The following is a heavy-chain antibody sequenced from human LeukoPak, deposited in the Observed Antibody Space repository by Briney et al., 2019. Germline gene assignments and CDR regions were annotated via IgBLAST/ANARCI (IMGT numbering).Heavy chain of an antibody. Sequence: SETLSLTCTVSGGSMSTYYWSWIRQPPGKGLEWIGYIYYSGSTKYNPSLKSRVTISVDTSKNQFSLRLSSVTAADTAVYYCARFTTVVPAFWYFDLWGRGTLVTVSS. CDR2: IYYSGST. D-gene: IGHD4-23*01. J-gene: IGHJ2*01. V-gene: IGHV4-59*08. CDR3: ARFTTVVPAFWYFDL. CDR1: GGSMSTYY.